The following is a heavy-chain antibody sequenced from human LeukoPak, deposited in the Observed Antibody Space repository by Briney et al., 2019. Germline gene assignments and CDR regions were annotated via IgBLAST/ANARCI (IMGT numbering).Heavy chain of an antibody. J-gene: IGHJ5*02. V-gene: IGHV1-8*01. CDR3: ARLSSHYGDYKVDP. Sequence: ASVKVSCKASGYTFTSYGINWVRQATGQGLEWMGWINPHSGKTGYAQKFQGRVTMTTDTSASTAYMELSSLRSEDTAMYYCARLSSHYGDYKVDPWGQGTPVTVSS. CDR1: GYTFTSYG. D-gene: IGHD4-17*01. CDR2: INPHSGKT.